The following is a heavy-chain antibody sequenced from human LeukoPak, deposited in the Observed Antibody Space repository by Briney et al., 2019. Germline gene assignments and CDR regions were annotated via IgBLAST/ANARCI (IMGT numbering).Heavy chain of an antibody. V-gene: IGHV3-7*03. J-gene: IGHJ6*02. Sequence: GGSLRLSCAASGFTFSSYWMSWVRQAPGKGLEWVANIKQDGSEKYFVDPLRGRFTIPRKKPKKPLFLQMSNLEAGDRAVYFFARGGGLDVWGQGATVTVSS. CDR3: ARGGGLDV. D-gene: IGHD3-16*01. CDR2: IKQDGSEK. CDR1: GFTFSSYW.